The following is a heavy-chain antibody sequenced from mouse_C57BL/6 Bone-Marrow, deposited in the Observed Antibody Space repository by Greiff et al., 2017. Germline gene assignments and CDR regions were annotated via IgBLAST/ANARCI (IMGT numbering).Heavy chain of an antibody. J-gene: IGHJ4*01. CDR1: GYTFPGYW. V-gene: IGHV1-9*01. CDR3: ARWGYAMDY. Sequence: QVQLQQSGAELMKPGASVKLSCKATGYTFPGYWIEWVKQRPGHGLEWIGEILPGSGSTNYHEKFKGKATFTADTSSNTAYMQLSSLTTEDSAIHYCARWGYAMDYWGQGTSVTVSS. CDR2: ILPGSGST.